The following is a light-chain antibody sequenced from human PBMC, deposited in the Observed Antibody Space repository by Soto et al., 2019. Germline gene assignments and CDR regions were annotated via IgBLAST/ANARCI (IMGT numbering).Light chain of an antibody. CDR1: QGIDGN. Sequence: DIQMTQSPSSLSSTLGARVTITCRASQGIDGNLAWFKQKPGNFPKLLIYAASTWQSGVPSRFSGSGSGTDFTITITSLQPEDVANYYCQKYNSAPLTFGGGTKVEIK. CDR3: QKYNSAPLT. J-gene: IGKJ4*01. V-gene: IGKV1-27*01. CDR2: AAS.